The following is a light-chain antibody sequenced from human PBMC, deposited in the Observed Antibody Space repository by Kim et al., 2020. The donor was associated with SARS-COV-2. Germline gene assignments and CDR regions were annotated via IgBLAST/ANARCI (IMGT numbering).Light chain of an antibody. J-gene: IGKJ4*01. CDR3: QQRSDWRLT. CDR1: QSVGRY. CDR2: DAS. V-gene: IGKV3-11*01. Sequence: VSPGERATLSCGASQSVGRYLGWYQQKPGQAPRLLIYDASNRATGTPARFSGSGSGTDFTLTISNLEPEDFAVYYCQQRSDWRLTFGGGTKVDIK.